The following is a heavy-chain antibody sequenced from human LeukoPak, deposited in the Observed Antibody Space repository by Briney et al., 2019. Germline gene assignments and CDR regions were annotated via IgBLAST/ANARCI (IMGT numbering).Heavy chain of an antibody. CDR1: GFTFDDYG. D-gene: IGHD3-3*01. Sequence: GGSLRLSRAASGFTFDDYGMSWVRQAPGKGLEWVSGINWNGGSTGYADSVKGRFTISRDNAKNSLYLQMNSLRAEDTALYYCARDGRFLEWLPAGYWGQGTLVTVSS. CDR2: INWNGGST. J-gene: IGHJ4*02. CDR3: ARDGRFLEWLPAGY. V-gene: IGHV3-20*04.